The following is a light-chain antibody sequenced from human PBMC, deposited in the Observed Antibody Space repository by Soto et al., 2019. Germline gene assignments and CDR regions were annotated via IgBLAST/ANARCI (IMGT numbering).Light chain of an antibody. CDR2: GAS. CDR1: QSVNNRY. Sequence: EIVLTQSPGTLSLSPGERATLSCRASQSVNNRYLAWYQQIPGQAPRLVIFGASSRATGIPDRFSGSGSGTDFTLTISRLEPEDFAVYYCQQHGRSPGVTFGGVTKVEIK. V-gene: IGKV3-20*01. J-gene: IGKJ4*01. CDR3: QQHGRSPGVT.